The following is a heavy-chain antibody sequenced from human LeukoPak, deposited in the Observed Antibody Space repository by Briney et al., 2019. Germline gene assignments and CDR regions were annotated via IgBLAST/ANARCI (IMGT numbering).Heavy chain of an antibody. J-gene: IGHJ4*02. V-gene: IGHV1-3*01. Sequence: ASVKVSCKASGYTFTSYAMHWVRQAPGQRLEWMGWINAGNGNTKYPQKFQGRVTITRDTSASTAYMELSSLRSEDTAVYYCARVHRNPIAVAEFDYWGQGTLVTVSS. CDR1: GYTFTSYA. D-gene: IGHD6-19*01. CDR3: ARVHRNPIAVAEFDY. CDR2: INAGNGNT.